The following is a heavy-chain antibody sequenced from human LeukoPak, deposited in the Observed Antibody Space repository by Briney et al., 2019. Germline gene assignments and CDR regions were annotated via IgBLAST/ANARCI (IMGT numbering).Heavy chain of an antibody. J-gene: IGHJ4*02. CDR2: ISPYNGNT. Sequence: ASVKVSCQASGYTFTSYGISWVRQAPGQGLEWMGWISPYNGNTNYAQKLQGRVTMTTDTSTSTAYMELRSLRSDDTAVYYCARDLRPFKDTAMVQIDYWGQGTLVTVSS. CDR3: ARDLRPFKDTAMVQIDY. D-gene: IGHD5-18*01. CDR1: GYTFTSYG. V-gene: IGHV1-18*01.